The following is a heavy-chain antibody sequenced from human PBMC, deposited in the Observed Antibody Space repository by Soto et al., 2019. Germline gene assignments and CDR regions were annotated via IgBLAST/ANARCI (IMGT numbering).Heavy chain of an antibody. J-gene: IGHJ3*02. D-gene: IGHD2-21*02. CDR3: ARIVTTMSDAFDI. Sequence: QVHLQESGPGLVKPSETLSLTCTVSGGSVSSDTYYWSWIRQPPGKGLEWIGYIYYSGSTNNNASLQCRVTLSVDLSKNQLSLKLSSVTAADTAVYYCARIVTTMSDAFDIWGQGTMVTVSS. CDR2: IYYSGST. V-gene: IGHV4-61*01. CDR1: GGSVSSDTYY.